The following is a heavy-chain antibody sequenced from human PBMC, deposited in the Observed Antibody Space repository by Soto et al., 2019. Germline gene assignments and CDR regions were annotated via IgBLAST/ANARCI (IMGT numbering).Heavy chain of an antibody. D-gene: IGHD3-3*01. CDR3: AKDSDCWSGYSANWFDP. CDR2: ISGSGGST. J-gene: IGHJ5*02. CDR1: GFTFSSYA. V-gene: IGHV3-23*01. Sequence: EVQLLESGGGLVQPGGSLRLSCAASGFTFSSYAMSWVRQAPGKGLEWVSAISGSGGSTYYADSVKGRFTLSRDNSKNTLYLQMNSLRAEDTAVYYCAKDSDCWSGYSANWFDPWGQGTLVTVSS.